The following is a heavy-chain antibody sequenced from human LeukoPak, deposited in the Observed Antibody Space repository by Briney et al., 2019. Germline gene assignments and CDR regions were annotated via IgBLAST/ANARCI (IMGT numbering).Heavy chain of an antibody. V-gene: IGHV1-18*01. CDR3: ARDPHDYGDYGGGELDY. CDR1: DYTFTSYG. CDR2: ISAYNGNT. J-gene: IGHJ4*02. D-gene: IGHD4-17*01. Sequence: ASVKVSCKASDYTFTSYGISWVRQAPGQGLEWMGWISAYNGNTNYAQKLQGRVTMTTDTSTSTAYMELRSLRSDDTAVYYCARDPHDYGDYGGGELDYWGQGTLVTVSS.